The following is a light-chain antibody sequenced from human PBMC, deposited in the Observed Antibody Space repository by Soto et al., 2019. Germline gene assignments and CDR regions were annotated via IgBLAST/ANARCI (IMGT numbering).Light chain of an antibody. CDR2: EVN. V-gene: IGLV2-8*01. Sequence: QSALRHPPSASWAPGDLVSISCTGTSSDVGGYNYVSWYQQHPGKAPKLMIYEVNKRPSGVPDRFSGSKSGNTASLTVSGLQAEDEADYYCSSYAGSSNVFGTGTKVTAL. J-gene: IGLJ1*01. CDR1: SSDVGGYNY. CDR3: SSYAGSSNV.